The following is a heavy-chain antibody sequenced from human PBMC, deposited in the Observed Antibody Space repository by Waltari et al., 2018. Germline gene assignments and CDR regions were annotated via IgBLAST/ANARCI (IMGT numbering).Heavy chain of an antibody. V-gene: IGHV3-30*02. CDR2: IRYDGSNK. D-gene: IGHD4-4*01. Sequence: QVQLVESGGGVVQPGGSLRLSCAASGFTFSSYGMHWVRQAQGKGLEWVAFIRYDGSNKYYADSVKGRFTISRDNSKNTLYLQMNSLRAEGTAVYYCAKGGGTTVTTSWFDPWGQGTLVTVSS. CDR1: GFTFSSYG. CDR3: AKGGGTTVTTSWFDP. J-gene: IGHJ5*02.